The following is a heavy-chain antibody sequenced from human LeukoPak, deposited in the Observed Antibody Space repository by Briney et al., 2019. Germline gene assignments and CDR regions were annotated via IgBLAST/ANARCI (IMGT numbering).Heavy chain of an antibody. J-gene: IGHJ4*02. CDR1: GFTFSSYE. CDR2: ISSSGSTI. Sequence: PGGSLRLSCAASGFTFSSYEMNWVRQAPGKGLEWVSYISSSGSTIYYADSVKGRFTISRDNAKNSLYLQMNSLRAEDTAVYCCASPYGSGSLDYWGQGTLVTVSS. V-gene: IGHV3-48*03. CDR3: ASPYGSGSLDY. D-gene: IGHD3-10*01.